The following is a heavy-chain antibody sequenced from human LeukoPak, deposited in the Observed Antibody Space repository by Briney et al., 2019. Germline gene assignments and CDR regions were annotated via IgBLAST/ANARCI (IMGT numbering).Heavy chain of an antibody. CDR1: GYTFTDYY. J-gene: IGHJ5*02. CDR2: INPNSGRT. Sequence: ASVKVSCKASGYTFTDYYMHWVRQAPGQGLEWMGWINPNSGRTNYAQKLQGRVTMTRDTSISTAYMELSRLRSDDTAVYYCARSAKLGYFDLSVMSREFDPWGQGTLATVSS. V-gene: IGHV1-2*02. CDR3: ARSAKLGYFDLSVMSREFDP. D-gene: IGHD3-9*01.